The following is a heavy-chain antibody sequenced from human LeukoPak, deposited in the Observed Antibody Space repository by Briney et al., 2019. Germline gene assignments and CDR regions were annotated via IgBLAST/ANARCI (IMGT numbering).Heavy chain of an antibody. V-gene: IGHV1-46*01. D-gene: IGHD1-7*01. Sequence: ASVKVSCKASGGTFSSYAISWVRQAPGQGLEWMGIINPSGGSTSYAQKFQGRVTMTRDTSTSTVYMELSSLRSEDTAVYYCARDEAGTTPGDYWGQGTLVTVSS. J-gene: IGHJ4*02. CDR3: ARDEAGTTPGDY. CDR1: GGTFSSYA. CDR2: INPSGGST.